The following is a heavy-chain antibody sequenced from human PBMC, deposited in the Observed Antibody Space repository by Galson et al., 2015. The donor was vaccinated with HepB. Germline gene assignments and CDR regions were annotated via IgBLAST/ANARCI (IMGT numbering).Heavy chain of an antibody. Sequence: TLSLTCTVSGGSISSGGYYWSWIRQHPGKGLEWIGYIYYSGSTYYNPSLKSRVTISVDTSKNQFSLKLSSVTAADTAVYYCARGIAAAGRYYYYYYYMDVWGKGTTVTVSS. D-gene: IGHD6-13*01. CDR3: ARGIAAAGRYYYYYYYMDV. CDR1: GGSISSGGYY. V-gene: IGHV4-31*03. J-gene: IGHJ6*03. CDR2: IYYSGST.